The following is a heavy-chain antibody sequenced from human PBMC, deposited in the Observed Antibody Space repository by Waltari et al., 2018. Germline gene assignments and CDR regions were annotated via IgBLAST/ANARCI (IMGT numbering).Heavy chain of an antibody. Sequence: EVQLLESGGGLVQPGGSRSPSCAASGLTFSSYAMSWVRQAPGKGLECVSVIYSGGSTYYADSVKGRFTISRDNSKNTLYLQMNSLRAEDTAVYYCAKDIYGDYPFDYWGQGTLVTVSS. D-gene: IGHD4-17*01. CDR2: IYSGGST. J-gene: IGHJ4*02. CDR1: GLTFSSYA. V-gene: IGHV3-23*03. CDR3: AKDIYGDYPFDY.